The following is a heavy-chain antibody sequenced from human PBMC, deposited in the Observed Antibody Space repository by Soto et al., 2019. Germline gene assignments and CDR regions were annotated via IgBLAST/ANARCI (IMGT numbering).Heavy chain of an antibody. V-gene: IGHV3-30-3*01. J-gene: IGHJ4*02. CDR1: GFTFSSYA. D-gene: IGHD5-18*01. CDR2: ISYDGSNK. Sequence: QVQLVESGGGVVQPGRSLRLSCAASGFTFSSYAMHWVRQAPGKGLEWVAVISYDGSNKYYADSVKGRFTISRDNSKNTLYLQMNSLRAEDTAVYYCAGVGVQLWLLDSWGQGTLVTVSS. CDR3: AGVGVQLWLLDS.